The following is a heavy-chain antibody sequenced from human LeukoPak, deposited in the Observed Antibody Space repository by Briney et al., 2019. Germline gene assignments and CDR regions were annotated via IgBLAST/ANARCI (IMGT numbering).Heavy chain of an antibody. D-gene: IGHD3-22*01. Sequence: GGSLRLSCAASGFTFSTYSMNWVRQAPGKGLEWVSYTSSSSSTIYYADSVKGRFTISRDNAKSSLFLQMNSLRAEDTAVYYCARMSSGYFYYFDYWGQGTLVTVSS. CDR3: ARMSSGYFYYFDY. CDR2: TSSSSSTI. V-gene: IGHV3-48*01. J-gene: IGHJ4*02. CDR1: GFTFSTYS.